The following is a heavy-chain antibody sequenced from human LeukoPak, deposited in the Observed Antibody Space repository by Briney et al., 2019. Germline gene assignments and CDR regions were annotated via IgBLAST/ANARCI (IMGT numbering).Heavy chain of an antibody. D-gene: IGHD3-16*02. J-gene: IGHJ4*02. V-gene: IGHV3-11*01. CDR2: ISSSGSTI. CDR3: ARGYDYVWGSYRPPSDDY. Sequence: GGSLRLSCAASGFTFSDYYMSWIRQASGKGLEWVSYISSSGSTIYYADSVKGRFTISRDNAKNSLYLQMNSLRAEDTAVYYCARGYDYVWGSYRPPSDDYWGQGTLVTVSS. CDR1: GFTFSDYY.